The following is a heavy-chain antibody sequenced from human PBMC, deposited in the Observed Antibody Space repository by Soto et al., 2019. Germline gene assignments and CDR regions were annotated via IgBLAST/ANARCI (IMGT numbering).Heavy chain of an antibody. D-gene: IGHD6-13*01. Sequence: QVQLQESGPGLVKPSGTLSLTCGVSGGSISSSHWWSWVRQPPGKGLEWIAEIHHGGLTNYNPSLKSRVTMSIDISKNQFFLRLTSVTTADTAVYYCARNIATAGLYYSDYWGQGSLVTVSS. V-gene: IGHV4-4*02. CDR2: IHHGGLT. CDR1: GGSISSSHW. CDR3: ARNIATAGLYYSDY. J-gene: IGHJ4*02.